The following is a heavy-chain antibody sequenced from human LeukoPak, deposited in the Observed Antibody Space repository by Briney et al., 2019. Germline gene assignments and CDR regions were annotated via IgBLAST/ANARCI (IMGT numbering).Heavy chain of an antibody. CDR2: INPNSGGT. V-gene: IGHV1-2*02. CDR3: ASGGRDSRGYYYYYYYMDV. Sequence: ASVKVSCTASGYTFTGYYMHWVRQAPGQGLEWMGWINPNSGGTNYAQKFQGRVTMTRDTSISTAYMELSRLRSDDTAVYYCASGGRDSRGYYYYYYYMDVWGKGTTVTVSS. D-gene: IGHD3-22*01. J-gene: IGHJ6*03. CDR1: GYTFTGYY.